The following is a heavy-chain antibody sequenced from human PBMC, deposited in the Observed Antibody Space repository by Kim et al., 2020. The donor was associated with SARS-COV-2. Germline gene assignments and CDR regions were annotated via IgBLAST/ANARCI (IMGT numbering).Heavy chain of an antibody. CDR2: ISWNSGSI. Sequence: GGSLRLSCAASGFTFDDYAMHWVRQAPGKGLEWVSGISWNSGSIGYADSVKGRFTISRDNAKNSLYLQMNSLRAEDTALYYCAKDIHDFWGGVDVWGQGTTVTVSS. V-gene: IGHV3-9*01. CDR3: AKDIHDFWGGVDV. D-gene: IGHD3-3*01. J-gene: IGHJ6*02. CDR1: GFTFDDYA.